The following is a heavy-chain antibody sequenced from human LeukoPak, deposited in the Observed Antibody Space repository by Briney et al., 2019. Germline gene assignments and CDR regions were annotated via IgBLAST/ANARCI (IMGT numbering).Heavy chain of an antibody. V-gene: IGHV4-59*01. Sequence: SETLSLTCTVSGGSISSYYWSWIRQPPGKGLEWIGYIYYSGSTNYNPSLKSRVTISVDTSKNQFPLKLSSVTAADTAVYYCARAHGDPTPFDYWGQGTPVTVSS. CDR3: ARAHGDPTPFDY. CDR2: IYYSGST. J-gene: IGHJ4*02. CDR1: GGSISSYY. D-gene: IGHD4-17*01.